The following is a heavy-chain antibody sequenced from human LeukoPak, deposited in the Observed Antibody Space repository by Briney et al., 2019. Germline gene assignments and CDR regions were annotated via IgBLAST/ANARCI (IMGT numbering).Heavy chain of an antibody. CDR3: ARVTVSNWFDP. CDR2: IYYTGIT. J-gene: IGHJ5*02. D-gene: IGHD3-3*01. Sequence: SETLSLTCTVSGGSISSGTHYYNWIRQHPGKGLEWIGYIYYTGITSYNPSLKSQVTMSVDTSMNQVSLKVTSLTTADTAVYYCARVTVSNWFDPWGQGTLVTVSS. V-gene: IGHV4-31*01. CDR1: GGSISSGTHY.